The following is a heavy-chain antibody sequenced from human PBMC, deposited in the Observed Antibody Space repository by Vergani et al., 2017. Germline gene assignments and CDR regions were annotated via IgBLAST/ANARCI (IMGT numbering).Heavy chain of an antibody. D-gene: IGHD3-3*01. V-gene: IGHV3-9*01. Sequence: EVQLVESGGGLVKPGRSLRLSCAASGFTFDDYAMHWVRKAPGKGLEWVSGISWNSGSIGYADSVKGRFTISRDNAKNSLYLQMNSLRAEDTALYYCAKEGVEKDAFDIWGQVTMVTVSS. CDR1: GFTFDDYA. CDR2: ISWNSGSI. CDR3: AKEGVEKDAFDI. J-gene: IGHJ3*02.